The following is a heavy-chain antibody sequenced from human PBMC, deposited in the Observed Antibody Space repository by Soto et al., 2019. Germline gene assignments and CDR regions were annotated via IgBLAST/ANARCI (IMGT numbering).Heavy chain of an antibody. V-gene: IGHV1-8*01. CDR3: ARGVDAGYDY. Sequence: GASLRVSCRASGYTVSDLDINCVRQATGQGLEWMGWMSPKSGITDYAQKFQCRVTMTRDTSISTAYMELSKLRSEDTAVYYCARGVDAGYDYWGQGTQVTVSS. J-gene: IGHJ4*02. D-gene: IGHD5-12*01. CDR1: GYTVSDLD. CDR2: MSPKSGIT.